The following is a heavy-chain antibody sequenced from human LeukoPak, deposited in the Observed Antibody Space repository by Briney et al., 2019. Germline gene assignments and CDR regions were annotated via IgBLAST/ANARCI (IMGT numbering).Heavy chain of an antibody. D-gene: IGHD3-9*01. Sequence: SETLSLTCAVYGGSFSGYYWSWIRQPPGKGLEWIGEINHSGSTNYNPSLKSRVTISVDTSKNQFSLKLSSVTAADTAVYYCASYYDILTGSPQGVDYWGQGTLVTVSS. CDR1: GGSFSGYY. J-gene: IGHJ4*02. CDR2: INHSGST. CDR3: ASYYDILTGSPQGVDY. V-gene: IGHV4-34*01.